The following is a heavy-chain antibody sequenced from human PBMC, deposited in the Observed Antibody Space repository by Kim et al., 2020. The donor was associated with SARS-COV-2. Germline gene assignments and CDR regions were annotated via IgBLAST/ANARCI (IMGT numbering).Heavy chain of an antibody. V-gene: IGHV4-59*13. D-gene: IGHD6-25*01. CDR3: AMSIAAPLDY. CDR1: GGSISSYY. Sequence: SETLSLTCTVSGGSISSYYWSWIRQPPGKGLEWIGYIYYSGSTNYNPSLKSRVTISVDTSKNQFSLKLSSVTAADTAVYYCAMSIAAPLDYWGQGTLVTVSS. J-gene: IGHJ4*02. CDR2: IYYSGST.